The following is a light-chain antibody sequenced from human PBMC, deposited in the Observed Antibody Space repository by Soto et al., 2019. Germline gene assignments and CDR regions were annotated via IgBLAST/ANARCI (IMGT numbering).Light chain of an antibody. CDR1: QSISNN. V-gene: IGKV3-15*01. CDR3: LHYYEWPRWT. Sequence: EIVLTQSPATLSLYPGERATLSCRASQSISNNLAWYQQQPGQAPRLLIYGASTTATGIPARFSGSGTGTEFTLTISSLQSEDFAVYYCLHYYEWPRWTFGQGTKVDIK. CDR2: GAS. J-gene: IGKJ1*01.